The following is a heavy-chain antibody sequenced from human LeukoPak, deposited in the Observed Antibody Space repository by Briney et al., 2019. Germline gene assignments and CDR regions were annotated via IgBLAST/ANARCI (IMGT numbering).Heavy chain of an antibody. CDR3: AKEIGRWLQFAFDY. D-gene: IGHD5-24*01. CDR1: GFTFSSYG. CDR2: ISYDGSNK. J-gene: IGHJ4*02. V-gene: IGHV3-30*18. Sequence: GGSLRLSCAASGFTFSSYGMHWVRQAPGKGLEWVAVISYDGSNKYYADSVKGRFTISRDNSKNTLYLQMNSLRAEDTAVYYCAKEIGRWLQFAFDYWGQGTPVTVSS.